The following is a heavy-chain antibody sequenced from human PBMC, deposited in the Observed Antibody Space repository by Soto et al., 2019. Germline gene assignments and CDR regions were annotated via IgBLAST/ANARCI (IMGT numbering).Heavy chain of an antibody. Sequence: QVQLVQSGAEVKKPGASVKVSCKASGYSFSNYAIHWVRQAPGQGLEWMGWINVDNGNTKYSQKLQDRVTITRDTTASTVYMEVSSMRSEDPAVYYWTSPPDTYYDRPGRRADPHYYGMDVWGQGTTVTVSS. D-gene: IGHD3-16*01. CDR2: INVDNGNT. CDR1: GYSFSNYA. CDR3: TSPPDTYYDRPGRRADPHYYGMDV. J-gene: IGHJ6*02. V-gene: IGHV1-3*01.